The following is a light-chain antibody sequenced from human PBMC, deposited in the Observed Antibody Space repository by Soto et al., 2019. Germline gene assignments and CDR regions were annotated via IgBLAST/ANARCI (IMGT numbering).Light chain of an antibody. CDR3: CSSGGSPTYV. CDR1: SSDVGGYNY. Sequence: QSALTQPASVSGSPGQSITISCTGTSSDVGGYNYVSWYQQHPGKAPKLMIYEVSNRPSGISNRFSGSKSGNTASLTISGLKVEDEAGYYCCSSGGSPTYVFGTGTKVTVL. V-gene: IGLV2-14*01. CDR2: EVS. J-gene: IGLJ1*01.